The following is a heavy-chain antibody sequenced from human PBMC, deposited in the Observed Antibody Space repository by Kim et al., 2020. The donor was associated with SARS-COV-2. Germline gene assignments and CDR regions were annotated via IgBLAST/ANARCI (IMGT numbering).Heavy chain of an antibody. Sequence: SETLSLTCTVSGGSISSSSYYWGWIRQPPGKGLEWIGSIYYSGSTYYNPSLKSRVTISVDTSKNQFSLKLSSVTAADTAVYYCARDRGWGYCSGGSCYGRGNWFDPWGQGTLVTVSS. V-gene: IGHV4-39*07. J-gene: IGHJ5*02. CDR1: GGSISSSSYY. CDR3: ARDRGWGYCSGGSCYGRGNWFDP. D-gene: IGHD2-15*01. CDR2: IYYSGST.